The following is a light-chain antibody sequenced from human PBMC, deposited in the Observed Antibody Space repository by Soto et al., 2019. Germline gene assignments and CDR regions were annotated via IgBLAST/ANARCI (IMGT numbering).Light chain of an antibody. V-gene: IGLV2-14*01. CDR1: SSDVGGYNY. CDR3: SSYTSSSTYV. J-gene: IGLJ1*01. Sequence: QSVLTQPASVSGSPGQSITISCTGTSSDVGGYNYVSWYQQHPGKAPKLMINEVSYRPSGVSNRFSGSKSGNTASLTISGLQAEDEADYYCSSYTSSSTYVFGTGTKVTVL. CDR2: EVS.